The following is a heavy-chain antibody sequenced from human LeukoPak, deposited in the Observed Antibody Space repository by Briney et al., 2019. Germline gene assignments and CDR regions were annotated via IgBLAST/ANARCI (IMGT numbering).Heavy chain of an antibody. J-gene: IGHJ5*02. CDR1: GDSVSGYY. CDR3: AGDRMGGGFDP. V-gene: IGHV4-59*04. CDR2: IFYSGVT. Sequence: SETLSLTCNVSGDSVSGYYWGWIRQPPGKGLEWIGYIFYSGVTNYNPSRKSRITMSVDASKKQFSLKLSSVTAADTAVYYCAGDRMGGGFDPWGQGTLVTVSS. D-gene: IGHD1-26*01.